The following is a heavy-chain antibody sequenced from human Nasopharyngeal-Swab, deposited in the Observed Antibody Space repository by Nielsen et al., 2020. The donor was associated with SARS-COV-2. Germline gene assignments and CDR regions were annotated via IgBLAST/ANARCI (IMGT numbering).Heavy chain of an antibody. Sequence: SVKVSCKVSGYTLTELSMHWVRQAPGKGLEWMGGIIPIFGTANYAQKFQGRVTITADKSTSTAYMELSSLRSEDTAVYYCARARYYDSSGYYYYFDYWGQGTLVTVSS. J-gene: IGHJ4*02. D-gene: IGHD3-22*01. CDR2: IIPIFGTA. CDR3: ARARYYDSSGYYYYFDY. CDR1: GYTLTELS. V-gene: IGHV1-69*06.